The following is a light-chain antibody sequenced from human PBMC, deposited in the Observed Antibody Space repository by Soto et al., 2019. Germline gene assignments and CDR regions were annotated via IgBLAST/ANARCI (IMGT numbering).Light chain of an antibody. CDR3: CAYAGSYNSV. V-gene: IGLV2-11*01. CDR1: SSDVGGYNY. CDR2: DVS. J-gene: IGLJ1*01. Sequence: QSALTQPRSVSGSPGQSVTISCTGTSSDVGGYNYVSWYQQHPGKAPKLMIYDVSKRPSGVPDRFSGSKSGNTASLTISGLQAEDEADYCCCAYAGSYNSVFGTGNKVTVL.